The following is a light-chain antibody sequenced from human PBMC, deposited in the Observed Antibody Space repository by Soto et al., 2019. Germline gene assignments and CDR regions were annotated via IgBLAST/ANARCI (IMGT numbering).Light chain of an antibody. V-gene: IGKV3-20*01. CDR1: QSINNRY. J-gene: IGKJ3*01. Sequence: EIVLTQSPGTLSLSPGERAILSCRASQSINNRYLAWYQQMPGRAPRLLIHGASSRAAGIPDRFSGSGSGTDFTLTINRLEPEYFAVYYCHHYDNSPPFPFGPGTTVDI. CDR3: HHYDNSPPFP. CDR2: GAS.